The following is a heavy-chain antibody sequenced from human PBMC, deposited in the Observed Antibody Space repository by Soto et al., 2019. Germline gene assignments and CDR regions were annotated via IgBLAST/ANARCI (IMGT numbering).Heavy chain of an antibody. CDR1: GFTFDDYA. CDR3: AKDMRGGSSSSRYYYGLDV. CDR2: ISWNSGTI. V-gene: IGHV3-9*01. J-gene: IGHJ6*02. D-gene: IGHD6-13*01. Sequence: EVPLVESGGGLVQPGRSLRLSCAASGFTFDDYAMHWVRQAPGKGLEWVSGISWNSGTIVYADSVKGRFTISRDNAKNSLYLQMNGLRGEDTALYYCAKDMRGGSSSSRYYYGLDVWGQGTTVTVSS.